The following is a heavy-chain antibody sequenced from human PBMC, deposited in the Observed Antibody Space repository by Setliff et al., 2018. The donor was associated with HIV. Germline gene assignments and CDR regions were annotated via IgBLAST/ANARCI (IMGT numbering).Heavy chain of an antibody. J-gene: IGHJ4*02. D-gene: IGHD3-10*01. CDR1: GYSLTELS. CDR2: FDPAHGET. CDR3: ATFYNSGSLTSFDY. Sequence: GASVKVSCKVSGYSLTELSMHWVRQAPGKGLEWMGGFDPAHGETIYAQRFQGRVTMTEETSPDTAYMELSSLTSEDTAIYYCATFYNSGSLTSFDYWGQGTLVTVSS. V-gene: IGHV1-24*01.